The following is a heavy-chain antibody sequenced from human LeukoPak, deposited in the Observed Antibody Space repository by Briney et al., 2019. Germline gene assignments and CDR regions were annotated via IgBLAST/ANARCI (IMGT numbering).Heavy chain of an antibody. CDR1: GFTFSSYE. J-gene: IGHJ4*02. Sequence: QPGGSLRLSCAASGFTFSSYEMNWVRQAPGKGLEWVGFIRSKAYGGTTEYAASVKGRFTISRDDSKSIAYLQMNSLKTEDTAVYFCITYDNFDSWGQGTLVTVSS. CDR3: ITYDNFDS. D-gene: IGHD3-9*01. CDR2: IRSKAYGGTT. V-gene: IGHV3-49*04.